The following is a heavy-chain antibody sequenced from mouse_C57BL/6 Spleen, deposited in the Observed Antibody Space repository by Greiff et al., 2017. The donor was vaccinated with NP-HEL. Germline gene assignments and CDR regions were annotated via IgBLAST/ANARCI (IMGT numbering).Heavy chain of an antibody. CDR1: GYTFTSYW. V-gene: IGHV1-72*01. Sequence: QVQLQQPGAELVKPGEEGKRAGESSGYTFTSYWMHWVKQRPGRGLEWIGRIDPNSGGTKYNEKFKSKATLTVDKPSSTAYMQLSSLTSEDSAVYYCARKVYDGYAMDYWGQGTSVTVSS. CDR3: ARKVYDGYAMDY. D-gene: IGHD2-3*01. J-gene: IGHJ4*01. CDR2: IDPNSGGT.